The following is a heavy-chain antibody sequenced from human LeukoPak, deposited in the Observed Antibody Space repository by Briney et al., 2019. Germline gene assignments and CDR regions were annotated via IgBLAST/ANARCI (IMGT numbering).Heavy chain of an antibody. V-gene: IGHV3-7*01. CDR3: AREISSSWSDYFDY. J-gene: IGHJ4*02. D-gene: IGHD6-13*01. CDR2: IKQDGSEK. CDR1: GFTFSSYW. Sequence: GGSLRLSCAASGFTFSSYWMSWVRQAPGKGLEWVANIKQDGSEKYYVDSVKGRFTISRDNAKNSLYLQMNSLRAEDTAVYYCAREISSSWSDYFDYWGQGILVTVSS.